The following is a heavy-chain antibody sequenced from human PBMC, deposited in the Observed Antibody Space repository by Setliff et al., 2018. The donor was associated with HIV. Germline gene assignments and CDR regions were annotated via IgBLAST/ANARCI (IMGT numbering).Heavy chain of an antibody. D-gene: IGHD4-4*01. Sequence: GASVKVSCKASGYTFTAYYLHWVRQAPGQGLEWMGRINPNNGDTNYAQKFQGRVTITRDTSASTAYMELSSLRSEDTAVYYCARVSNRQYMDVWGKGTTVTVSS. CDR3: ARVSNRQYMDV. J-gene: IGHJ6*03. V-gene: IGHV1-2*06. CDR2: INPNNGDT. CDR1: GYTFTAYY.